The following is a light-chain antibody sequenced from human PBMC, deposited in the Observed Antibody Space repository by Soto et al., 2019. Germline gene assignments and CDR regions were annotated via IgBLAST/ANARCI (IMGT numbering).Light chain of an antibody. CDR1: QSINIY. J-gene: IGKJ2*01. CDR3: QQSYRSPYT. CDR2: GAC. Sequence: DSVTVTCRASQSINIYLNWYQQKPGKAPTLLIYGACSLQSGVPSRFTRGRSRTDFTHTISSLQPEDSATYYCQQSYRSPYTFGQGTKLEIK. V-gene: IGKV1-39*01.